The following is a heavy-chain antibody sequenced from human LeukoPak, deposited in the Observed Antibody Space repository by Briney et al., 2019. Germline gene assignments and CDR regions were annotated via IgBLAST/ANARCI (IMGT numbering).Heavy chain of an antibody. D-gene: IGHD6-13*01. Sequence: ASVKVSCKASGYSFTSNYIHWVRQAPGQGLEWMGMIYPRDGSTSYAQRFQDRVTITRDTSANTDSMELSSLRSEDTAMYCCARDLGGSNWIFDYWGQGTLVTVSS. CDR2: IYPRDGST. V-gene: IGHV1-46*01. CDR3: ARDLGGSNWIFDY. CDR1: GYSFTSNY. J-gene: IGHJ4*02.